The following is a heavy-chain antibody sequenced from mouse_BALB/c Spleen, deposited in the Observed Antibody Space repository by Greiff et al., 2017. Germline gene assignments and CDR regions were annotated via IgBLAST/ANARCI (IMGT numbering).Heavy chain of an antibody. D-gene: IGHD1-1*01. J-gene: IGHJ1*01. CDR2: INSNGGST. V-gene: IGHV5-6-3*01. CDR3: ARDEDYYGSSPYWYFDV. CDR1: GFTFSSYG. Sequence: VESGGGLVQPGGSLKLSCAASGFTFSSYGMSWVRQTPDKRLELVATINSNGGSTYYPDSVKGRFTISRDNAKNTLYLQMSSLKSEDTAMYYCARDEDYYGSSPYWYFDVWGAGTTVTVSS.